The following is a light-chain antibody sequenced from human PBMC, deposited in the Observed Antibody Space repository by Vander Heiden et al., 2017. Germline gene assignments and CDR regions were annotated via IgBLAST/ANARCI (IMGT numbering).Light chain of an antibody. J-gene: IGKJ4*01. CDR1: QSLLHSNGYNY. CDR2: LGS. V-gene: IGKV2-28*01. Sequence: DIVMTQSPLPLPVTPGEPASIPCRSSQSLLHSNGYNYLDWYLQKPGQSPQLLISLGSNRASGVPDRFSGGGSGTDFTLTISRVEAEDVGIYYCMQALQTPLTFGGGTKVEI. CDR3: MQALQTPLT.